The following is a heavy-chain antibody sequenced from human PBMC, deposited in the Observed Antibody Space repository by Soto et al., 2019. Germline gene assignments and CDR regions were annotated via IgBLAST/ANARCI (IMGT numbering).Heavy chain of an antibody. CDR2: IYSGGGI. J-gene: IGHJ4*02. CDR1: GSDVSSNY. D-gene: IGHD6-13*01. Sequence: PGGSLRLSCAASGSDVSSNYMSWVRQAPGKGLEWVSVIYSGGGIYYADSVRGRFTISRDNSKNTVYLQMNNLRVDDTAVYYCARARWYDYWGQGTLVTSPQ. V-gene: IGHV3-53*01. CDR3: ARARWYDY.